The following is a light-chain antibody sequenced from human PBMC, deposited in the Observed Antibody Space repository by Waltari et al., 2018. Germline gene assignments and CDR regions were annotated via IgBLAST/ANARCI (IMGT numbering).Light chain of an antibody. CDR2: GAS. J-gene: IGKJ1*01. CDR1: QSIRRY. CDR3: QHHFRLPAT. V-gene: IGKV3-20*01. Sequence: EIMLTQSPVSLSLSPGERATLSCRASQSIRRYLAWYQQKPGQAPRLLIYGASNRATGIPPRFSGSGSGTDFSLTISGLEPEDSAVYYCQHHFRLPATFGQGTKVEIK.